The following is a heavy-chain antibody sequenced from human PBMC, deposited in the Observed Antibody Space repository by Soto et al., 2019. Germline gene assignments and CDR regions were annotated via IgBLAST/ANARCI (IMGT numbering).Heavy chain of an antibody. CDR3: AKMIAAAVLYNWFDP. V-gene: IGHV3-23*01. CDR1: GFTFSSYA. Sequence: GGSLRLSCAASGFTFSSYAMSWVRQAPGKGLEWVSAISGSGGSTYYADSVKGRFTISRDNSKNTLYLQMNSLRAEDTAVYYCAKMIAAAVLYNWFDPWGQGTLVTVSS. D-gene: IGHD6-13*01. J-gene: IGHJ5*02. CDR2: ISGSGGST.